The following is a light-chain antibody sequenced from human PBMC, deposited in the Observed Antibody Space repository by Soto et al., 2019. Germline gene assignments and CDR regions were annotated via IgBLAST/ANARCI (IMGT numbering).Light chain of an antibody. CDR1: QSVNSSY. J-gene: IGKJ5*01. CDR2: GAS. CDR3: QQYGSSPPIT. Sequence: EILLTQSPGTLSLSPGERASLSCRAGQSVNSSYLAWYQQKPGQSPRLLIYGASSRATGIPDRLSGSGSGTDFTLTISRLEPEDFAVYYCQQYGSSPPITFGQGTRLEIK. V-gene: IGKV3-20*01.